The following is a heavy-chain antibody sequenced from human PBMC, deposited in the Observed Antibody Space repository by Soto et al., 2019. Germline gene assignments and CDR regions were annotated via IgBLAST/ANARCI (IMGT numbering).Heavy chain of an antibody. CDR3: SKERITRRSDLDN. CDR1: GFTFSSHA. J-gene: IGHJ4*02. Sequence: EVQLLESGGGLVQPGGSLRLSCAASGFTFSSHALRWVRQAPGKGLEWVSAISGSGDGRYYADPVKGRFTIARDNSKIILHLQRNSLESEDTAGYYRSKERITRRSDLDNWGQGTMVTVST. CDR2: ISGSGDGR. D-gene: IGHD1-20*01. V-gene: IGHV3-23*01.